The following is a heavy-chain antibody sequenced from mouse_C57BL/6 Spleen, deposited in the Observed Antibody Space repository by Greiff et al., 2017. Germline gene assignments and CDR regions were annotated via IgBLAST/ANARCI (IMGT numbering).Heavy chain of an antibody. J-gene: IGHJ1*03. Sequence: EVHLVESGGGLVQPGESLKLSCESNEYEFPSHDMSWVRKTPEKRLELVAAINSDGGSTYYPDTMERRFIISRDNTKKTLYLQMSRLRSEDTALYYCARRSYDYDAYWYFDVWGTGTTVTVSS. D-gene: IGHD2-4*01. CDR3: ARRSYDYDAYWYFDV. V-gene: IGHV5-2*01. CDR2: INSDGGST. CDR1: EYEFPSHD.